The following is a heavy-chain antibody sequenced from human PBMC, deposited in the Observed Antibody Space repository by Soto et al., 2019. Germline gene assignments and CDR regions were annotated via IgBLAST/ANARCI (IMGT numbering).Heavy chain of an antibody. CDR3: ARRWGTSFDF. Sequence: PSETLSLTCTVSGGSISSYYWSWIRQPPGKGLEWIGYIYYSGSTNYNPSLKSRVTMSVDTSKNQFSLKVSSVTAADTAVYYCARRWGTSFDFWGQGTLVTVSS. V-gene: IGHV4-59*01. J-gene: IGHJ4*02. CDR2: IYYSGST. CDR1: GGSISSYY. D-gene: IGHD7-27*01.